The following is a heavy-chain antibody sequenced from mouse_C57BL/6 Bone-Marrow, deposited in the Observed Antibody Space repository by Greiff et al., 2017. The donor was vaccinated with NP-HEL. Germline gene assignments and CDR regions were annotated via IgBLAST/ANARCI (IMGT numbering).Heavy chain of an antibody. CDR1: GYTFTDYY. CDR2: INPNNGGT. Sequence: EVQLQQSGPELVKPGASVKISCKASGYTFTDYYMNWVKQSHGKSLEWIGDINPNNGGTSYNQKFKGKATLTVDKSSSTAYLELRSLSSEDSAVYYCAGLGWLLLYFDYWGQGTTLTVSS. J-gene: IGHJ2*01. V-gene: IGHV1-26*01. CDR3: AGLGWLLLYFDY. D-gene: IGHD2-3*01.